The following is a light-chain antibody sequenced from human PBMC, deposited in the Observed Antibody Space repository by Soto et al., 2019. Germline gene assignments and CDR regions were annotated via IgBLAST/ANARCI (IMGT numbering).Light chain of an antibody. CDR3: QHYDSSPPAYT. V-gene: IGKV3-20*01. CDR2: GAS. Sequence: EIVLTQSPGTLSLSPGERATLSCRASQSVSSGYLAWYQQKPGQAPRLLIYGASTRATGIPDRFSGSGSGTDFPLTISRLEPEDFAVYYCQHYDSSPPAYTFGQGTKLEIK. CDR1: QSVSSGY. J-gene: IGKJ2*01.